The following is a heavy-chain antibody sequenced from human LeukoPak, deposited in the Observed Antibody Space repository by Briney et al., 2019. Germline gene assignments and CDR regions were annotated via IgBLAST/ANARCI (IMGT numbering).Heavy chain of an antibody. CDR3: ARENTIFGDDY. CDR1: GYTFTGYY. D-gene: IGHD3-3*01. Sequence: ASVKVSCKASGYTFTGYYMHWVRQAPGQGLEWMGQINSNSGGTNYAQKFQGRVTMTRDTSISTAYMELSSLISDDTAVYYCARENTIFGDDYWGQGTLVTVSS. CDR2: INSNSGGT. J-gene: IGHJ4*02. V-gene: IGHV1-2*06.